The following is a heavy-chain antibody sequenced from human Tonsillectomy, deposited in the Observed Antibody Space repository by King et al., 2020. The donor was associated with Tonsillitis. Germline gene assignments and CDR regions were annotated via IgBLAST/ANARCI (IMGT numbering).Heavy chain of an antibody. CDR1: GFTFSYYW. J-gene: IGHJ4*02. CDR3: TRDGAAAWVFDY. CDR2: IKQDGSEK. Sequence: VQLVESGGGLVQPGGSLRLSCAASGFTFSYYWMTWVRQAPGKGLEWVANIKQDGSEKYYVDSVKGRFTISRDNAKNSLYLQMNSLRVADTAVYFCTRDGAAAWVFDYWGQGMLVAVSS. V-gene: IGHV3-7*04. D-gene: IGHD6-13*01.